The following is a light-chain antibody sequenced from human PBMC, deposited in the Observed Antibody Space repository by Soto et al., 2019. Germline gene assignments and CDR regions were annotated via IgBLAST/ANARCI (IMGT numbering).Light chain of an antibody. CDR1: SSDVGAYDY. CDR3: SSYTTSENYV. CDR2: DVS. Sequence: QSALTQPASVSGSPGQSIAISCTGASSDVGAYDYVSWYQQYPGKALKLMIYDVSNRPSGVSDRFSGSKSGNTASLTISGLQAEDEADYYCSSYTTSENYVFGTGTKVTVL. V-gene: IGLV2-14*01. J-gene: IGLJ1*01.